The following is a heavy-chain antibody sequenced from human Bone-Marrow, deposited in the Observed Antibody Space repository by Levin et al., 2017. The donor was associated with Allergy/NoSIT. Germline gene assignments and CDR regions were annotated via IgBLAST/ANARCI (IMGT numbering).Heavy chain of an antibody. J-gene: IGHJ6*02. CDR3: ARDQSFGFWTGSSYFSGLDV. CDR1: GYTFTTYY. Sequence: ASVKVSCKASGYTFTTYYIHWVRQAPGQGLEWMGAINPSGGITSFAQKFQDRVTITRDTSTDTVNMELSSLRSDDTAVYYCARDQSFGFWTGSSYFSGLDVWGQGTTVTVSS. CDR2: INPSGGIT. V-gene: IGHV1-46*01. D-gene: IGHD3/OR15-3a*01.